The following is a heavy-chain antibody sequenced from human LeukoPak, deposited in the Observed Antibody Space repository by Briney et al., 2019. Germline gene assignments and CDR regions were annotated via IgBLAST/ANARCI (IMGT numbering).Heavy chain of an antibody. CDR3: TRRVAANNPFDY. D-gene: IGHD6-19*01. J-gene: IGHJ4*02. CDR1: GFTFNSYG. CDR2: LNGGGDTT. V-gene: IGHV3-23*01. Sequence: GGTLRLSCVASGFTFNSYGMSWVRQAPGKGLEWVSSLNGGGDTTYYADSVKGRFTISRDNSKNTLYLQMNSLRAEDTAVYYCTRRVAANNPFDYWGQGTLVTVSS.